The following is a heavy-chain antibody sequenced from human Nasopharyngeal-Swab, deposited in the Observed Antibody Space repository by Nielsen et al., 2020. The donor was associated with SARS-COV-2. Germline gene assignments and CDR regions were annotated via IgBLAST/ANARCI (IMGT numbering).Heavy chain of an antibody. V-gene: IGHV3-23*01. CDR2: LTGSGDST. CDR1: GFTFSSYA. J-gene: IGHJ6*02. CDR3: ARGGYCSSTSCDTYYYYGMDV. D-gene: IGHD2-2*02. Sequence: GESLKISCAASGFTFSSYAMSWVRQAPGKGLEWVSGLTGSGDSTYYTDSVKGRFTISRDNSKNSLYLQMNSLRGEDTAVYYCARGGYCSSTSCDTYYYYGMDVWGQGTTVTVSS.